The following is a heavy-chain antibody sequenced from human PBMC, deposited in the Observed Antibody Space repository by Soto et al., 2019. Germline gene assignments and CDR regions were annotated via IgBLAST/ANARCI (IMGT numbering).Heavy chain of an antibody. D-gene: IGHD5-18*01. Sequence: PSETLSLTCTVSGGSLSSYSWTWVRQPPGKGLEWIGYVYYSGSTHYNPSLKSRVTISLDTSKNQFSLKLTSVTAADTAMYFCASSPPAMVAPNIWGQGTLVTVSS. J-gene: IGHJ4*02. CDR3: ASSPPAMVAPNI. CDR2: VYYSGST. CDR1: GGSLSSYS. V-gene: IGHV4-59*01.